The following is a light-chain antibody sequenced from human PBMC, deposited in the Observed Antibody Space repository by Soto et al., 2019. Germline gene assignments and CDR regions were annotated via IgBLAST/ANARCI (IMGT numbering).Light chain of an antibody. CDR3: QQYNNWPAIT. CDR1: QSVSSN. V-gene: IGKV3D-15*01. J-gene: IGKJ5*01. CDR2: GAS. Sequence: EVVMTQSPATLSVPPGERATLSCRASQSVSSNLAWYQQKPGQAPRLFIYGASTRATGIPARFSGSGSGTEFTLTISSLQSEDFAVYYCQQYNNWPAITFGQGTRLEIK.